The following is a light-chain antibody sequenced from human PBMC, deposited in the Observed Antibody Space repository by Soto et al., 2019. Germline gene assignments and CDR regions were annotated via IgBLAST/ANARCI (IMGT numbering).Light chain of an antibody. CDR3: QKYNSAPRT. Sequence: DIQITQSPSPLSSSGGSKGNIPFRARQGICQYFAWYQEKPGKVPKLLIYAASTLQSGVPSRFSGSGSGTDFTLTISSLQPEDVATYYCQKYNSAPRTFGQGTKVEIK. CDR2: AAS. J-gene: IGKJ1*01. V-gene: IGKV1-27*01. CDR1: QGICQY.